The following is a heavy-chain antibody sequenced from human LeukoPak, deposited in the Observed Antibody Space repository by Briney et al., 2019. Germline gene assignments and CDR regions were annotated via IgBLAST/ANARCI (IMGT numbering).Heavy chain of an antibody. CDR1: GGSFSGYY. D-gene: IGHD2-15*01. J-gene: IGHJ6*03. CDR3: ARVYKGGYCSGGSCPYGNYYYYYMDV. CDR2: INHSGST. Sequence: SETLSLTCAVYGGSFSGYYWSWIRQPPGKGLEWIGEINHSGSTNYNPSLKSRVTISVDTSKNQFSLKLSSVTAADTAVYYCARVYKGGYCSGGSCPYGNYYYYYMDVWGKGTTVTVSS. V-gene: IGHV4-34*01.